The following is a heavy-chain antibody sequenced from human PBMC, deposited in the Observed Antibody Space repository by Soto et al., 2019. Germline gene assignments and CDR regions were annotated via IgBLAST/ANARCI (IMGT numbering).Heavy chain of an antibody. CDR3: ATMADRSGPIDY. CDR2: IDSCGNV. Sequence: QVRLQESGPGLVKPSDTLSLTCGVSGSSVSSGNWWGWIRQPPATGLAWIGHIDSCGNVSHNPYLSSRVPVSVDTSRHRLSLQLKSVTAADTAVYYCATMADRSGPIDYWGQGTRVTVSS. CDR1: GSSVSSGNW. V-gene: IGHV4-28*05. J-gene: IGHJ4*02. D-gene: IGHD3-22*01.